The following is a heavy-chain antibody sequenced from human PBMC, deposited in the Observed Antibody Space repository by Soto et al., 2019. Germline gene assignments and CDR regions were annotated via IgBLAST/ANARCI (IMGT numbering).Heavy chain of an antibody. CDR1: GLAFSSYA. Sequence: ESGGGVVQPGRSLRLSCAASGLAFSSYAMHWVRQAPGKGLEWVAVISYDGRNKYYADSVKGRFTISRDNSKNTLYLQMNSLRAEDTAVYYCAREIERLLGYWGQGTLVTVSS. D-gene: IGHD3-3*01. CDR2: ISYDGRNK. J-gene: IGHJ4*02. CDR3: AREIERLLGY. V-gene: IGHV3-30*04.